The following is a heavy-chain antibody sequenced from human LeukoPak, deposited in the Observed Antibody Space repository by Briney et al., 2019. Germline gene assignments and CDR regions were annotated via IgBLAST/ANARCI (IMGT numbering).Heavy chain of an antibody. J-gene: IGHJ4*02. CDR3: ARDRSLRLFDY. V-gene: IGHV3-21*01. CDR1: GFTFSSYS. D-gene: IGHD3-10*01. CDR2: ISSSSSYI. Sequence: GGSLRLSWAASGFTFSSYSMNWVRQAPGKGLEWVSSISSSSSYIYYADSVKGRFTISRDNAKNSLYLQMNSLRAEDTAVYYCARDRSLRLFDYWGQGTLVTVSS.